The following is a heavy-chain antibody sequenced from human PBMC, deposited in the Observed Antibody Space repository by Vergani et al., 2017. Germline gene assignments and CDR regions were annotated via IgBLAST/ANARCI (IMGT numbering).Heavy chain of an antibody. CDR1: GFTFSSYG. D-gene: IGHD2-2*01. CDR2: IWYDGSNK. V-gene: IGHV3-33*01. CDR3: ARGIVPAAP. J-gene: IGHJ3*01. Sequence: VQLVESGGGVVQPGRSLRLSCAASGFTFSSYGMHWVRQAPGTGLEWVAVIWYDGSNKYYADSVKGRFTISRDNSKNTLYLQMNSLRAEDTAVYYCARGIVPAAPWGQGTMVTVSS.